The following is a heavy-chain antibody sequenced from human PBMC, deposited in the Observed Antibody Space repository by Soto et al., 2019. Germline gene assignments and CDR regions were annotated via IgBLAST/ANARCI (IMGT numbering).Heavy chain of an antibody. Sequence: PSETLSLTCAVSGGSISSSNWWSWVRQPPGKGLEWIGEIYHSGSTNYDPSLKSRVTISVDKSKNQFSLKLSSVTAADTAMYYCARGRSLEYSSLVFEYWGQGTLVTVSS. CDR2: IYHSGST. J-gene: IGHJ4*02. CDR1: GGSISSSNW. D-gene: IGHD6-13*01. CDR3: ARGRSLEYSSLVFEY. V-gene: IGHV4-4*02.